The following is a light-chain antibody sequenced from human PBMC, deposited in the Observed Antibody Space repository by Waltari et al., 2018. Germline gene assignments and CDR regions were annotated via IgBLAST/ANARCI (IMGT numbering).Light chain of an antibody. V-gene: IGLV2-14*01. Sequence: QSALTQPASVSGSPGQSITIPCTGTTRDVGRYNYVSWYQCHPGKAPELLLYEVTNRPSGVSERFSGVKSGNTASRSISGLQPEDEADYYCSSYTSIKTPYVVFGGGTKVTVL. CDR1: TRDVGRYNY. CDR3: SSYTSIKTPYVV. CDR2: EVT. J-gene: IGLJ2*01.